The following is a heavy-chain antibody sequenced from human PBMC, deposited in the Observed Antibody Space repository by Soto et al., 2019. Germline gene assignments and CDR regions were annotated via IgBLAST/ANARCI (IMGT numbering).Heavy chain of an antibody. V-gene: IGHV3-74*01. Sequence: EAQLVESGGGLVQPGGSLRLSCAASGFTFSSYWMHWVRQAPGKGLVWVSRINSDGSITSYADSVKGRFSISRDNAKNMLYLQMNSLRAEDTAVYYCAKDLGREGRGVWGQGTTVTVSS. CDR3: AKDLGREGRGV. CDR1: GFTFSSYW. D-gene: IGHD7-27*01. CDR2: INSDGSIT. J-gene: IGHJ6*02.